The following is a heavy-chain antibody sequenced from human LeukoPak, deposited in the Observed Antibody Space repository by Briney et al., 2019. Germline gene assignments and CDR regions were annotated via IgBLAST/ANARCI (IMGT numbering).Heavy chain of an antibody. J-gene: IGHJ6*03. V-gene: IGHV1-69*06. CDR2: IIPIFGTA. CDR3: ARGIAAANYYYYMDV. Sequence: ASVRVSCKASGGTFSSYAISWVRQAPGQGLEWMGGIIPIFGTANYAQKFQGRVTITADKSTSTAYMELSSLRSEDTAVYYCARGIAAANYYYYMDVWGKGTTVTVSS. D-gene: IGHD6-13*01. CDR1: GGTFSSYA.